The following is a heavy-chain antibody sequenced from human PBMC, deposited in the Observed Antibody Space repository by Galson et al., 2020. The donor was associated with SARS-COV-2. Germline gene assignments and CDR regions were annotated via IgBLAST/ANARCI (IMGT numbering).Heavy chain of an antibody. J-gene: IGHJ6*02. CDR2: FNHSGST. Sequence: SQASETLSLTCAVYGGSFSGYYWSWIRQPPGKGLEWIGEFNHSGSTNYNPSLKSRVTISVDTSKNQFSLKLSSVTAADTAVYYCARGRTVTTFFGYAFGMDVWGQGTTVTVSS. V-gene: IGHV4-34*01. CDR1: GGSFSGYY. CDR3: ARGRTVTTFFGYAFGMDV. D-gene: IGHD4-17*01.